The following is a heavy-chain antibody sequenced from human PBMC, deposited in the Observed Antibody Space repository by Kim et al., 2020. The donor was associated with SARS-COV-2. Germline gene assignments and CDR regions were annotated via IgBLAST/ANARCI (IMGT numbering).Heavy chain of an antibody. D-gene: IGHD3-22*01. CDR1: GFTFSSYA. J-gene: IGHJ4*02. V-gene: IGHV3-23*01. Sequence: GGSLRLSCAASGFTFSSYAMSWVRQAPGKGLEWVSAISGSGGSTYYADSVKGRFTISRDNSKNTLYLQMNSLRAEDTAVYXCAKVSSYYDSSGPDYWGQGTLXTVSS. CDR3: AKVSSYYDSSGPDY. CDR2: ISGSGGST.